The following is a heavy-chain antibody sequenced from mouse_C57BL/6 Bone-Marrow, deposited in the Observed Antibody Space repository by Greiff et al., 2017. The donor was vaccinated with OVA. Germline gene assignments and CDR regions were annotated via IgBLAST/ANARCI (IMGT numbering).Heavy chain of an antibody. CDR1: GYTFTSYT. V-gene: IGHV1-4*01. Sequence: VQLQQSGAELARPGASVKMSCKASGYTFTSYTMHWVKQRPGQGLEWIGYINPSSGYTKYNQKFKDKATLTADKSSRTAYMQLSSLTSEDSAVYYCARLDDGYYVPFDYWGQGTTLTVSS. D-gene: IGHD2-3*01. CDR2: INPSSGYT. J-gene: IGHJ2*01. CDR3: ARLDDGYYVPFDY.